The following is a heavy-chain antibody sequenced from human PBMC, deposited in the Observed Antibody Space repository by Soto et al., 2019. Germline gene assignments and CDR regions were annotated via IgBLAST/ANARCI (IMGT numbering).Heavy chain of an antibody. CDR1: GVSISSYY. Sequence: SETLSLTCTVSGVSISSYYWSWIRQPPGKGLEWIGYIYYSGSTNYNPSLKSRVTISVDTSKNQFSLKLSSVTAADTAVYYCARVRGFWAKQYYYYYGMDVWGQGTTVTVSS. D-gene: IGHD3-3*01. CDR2: IYYSGST. CDR3: ARVRGFWAKQYYYYYGMDV. J-gene: IGHJ6*02. V-gene: IGHV4-59*01.